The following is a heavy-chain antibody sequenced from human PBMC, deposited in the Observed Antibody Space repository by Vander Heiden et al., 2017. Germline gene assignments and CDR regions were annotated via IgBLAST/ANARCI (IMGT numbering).Heavy chain of an antibody. CDR2: INHSGSN. CDR3: ATGLRRRRDY. J-gene: IGHJ4*02. CDR1: GGSFSGYY. Sequence: QVQLQQWGAGLLKPSETLSLTCAVYGGSFSGYYWSWIRQPPGKGLEWIGEINHSGSNNYNPSLKSRVTISVDTSKNQFSLKLSSVTAADTAVYYCATGLRRRRDYWGQGTLVTVSS. D-gene: IGHD2-21*02. V-gene: IGHV4-34*01.